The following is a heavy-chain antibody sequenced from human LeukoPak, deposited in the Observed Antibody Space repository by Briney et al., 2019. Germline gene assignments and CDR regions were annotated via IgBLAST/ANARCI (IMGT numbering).Heavy chain of an antibody. CDR3: ARDLTSDYYGSGIDY. D-gene: IGHD3-10*01. J-gene: IGHJ4*02. V-gene: IGHV3-21*01. CDR2: ISSSSSYI. Sequence: GGSLRLSCAASGFTFSSYSMNWVRQAPGKGLEWVSSISSSSSYIYYADSVKGRFTISRDNAKNSLYLQMNSLRAEDTAVYYRARDLTSDYYGSGIDYWGQGTLVTVSS. CDR1: GFTFSSYS.